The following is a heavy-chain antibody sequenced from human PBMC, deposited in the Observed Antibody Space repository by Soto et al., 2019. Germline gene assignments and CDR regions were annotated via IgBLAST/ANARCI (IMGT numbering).Heavy chain of an antibody. CDR1: GYTFTSYG. J-gene: IGHJ5*01. CDR3: ARLGDCSSTSCDPYNWFDS. CDR2: ISAYNGNT. V-gene: IGHV1-18*01. Sequence: QVQLVQSGAEVKKPGASVKVSCRASGYTFTSYGISWVRQAPGQGLEWMGWISAYNGNTNYAQKFQGRVTMTTDTSTSTAYMELRSLRSDDTAVYYCARLGDCSSTSCDPYNWFDSWGQGTLVTVSS. D-gene: IGHD2-2*01.